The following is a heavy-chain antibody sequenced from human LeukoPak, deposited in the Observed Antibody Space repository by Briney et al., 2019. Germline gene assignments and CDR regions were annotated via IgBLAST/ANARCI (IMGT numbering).Heavy chain of an antibody. CDR3: ARGAYYDSSGYYYAYYVY. D-gene: IGHD3-22*01. CDR1: GYTFTSYY. Sequence: PGTSVKVSCKASGYTFTSYYMHWVRQAPGQGLEWMGGIIPIFGTANYAQKFQGRVTITADESTSTAYMELSSLRSEDTAVYYCARGAYYDSSGYYYAYYVYWGQGTLVTVSS. J-gene: IGHJ4*02. CDR2: IIPIFGTA. V-gene: IGHV1-69*13.